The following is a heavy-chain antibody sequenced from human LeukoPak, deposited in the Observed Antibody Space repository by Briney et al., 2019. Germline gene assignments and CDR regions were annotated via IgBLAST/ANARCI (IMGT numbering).Heavy chain of an antibody. Sequence: GGSLRLSCEASGFTFSNYGMHWVRQAPGKGLEWVAVISYDGSNEYYDDSVKGRFTISRDNSKNTLYLQMNSLRGEDTAVYYCAKGSNIVLVVAAMQDYYYHMDVWGKGTTVTVSS. V-gene: IGHV3-30*18. J-gene: IGHJ6*03. CDR2: ISYDGSNE. CDR3: AKGSNIVLVVAAMQDYYYHMDV. CDR1: GFTFSNYG. D-gene: IGHD2-8*02.